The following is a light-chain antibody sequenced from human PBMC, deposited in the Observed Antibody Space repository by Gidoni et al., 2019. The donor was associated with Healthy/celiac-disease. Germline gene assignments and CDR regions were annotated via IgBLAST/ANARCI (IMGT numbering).Light chain of an antibody. CDR3: QQRSNGGT. CDR1: QSVSSY. Sequence: EIVLTQSPATLSLSPGERATLSCRASQSVSSYLAWYQQKPGQAPRLLIYDASNKATGIPARFSGGGSGTDFTLTISSLEDEVFAVYYCQQRSNGGTFGGGTKVEIK. V-gene: IGKV3-11*01. CDR2: DAS. J-gene: IGKJ4*01.